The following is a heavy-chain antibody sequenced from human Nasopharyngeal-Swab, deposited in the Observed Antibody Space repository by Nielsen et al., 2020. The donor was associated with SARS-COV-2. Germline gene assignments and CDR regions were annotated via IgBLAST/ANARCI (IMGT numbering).Heavy chain of an antibody. Sequence: SETLSLTCTVSGGSISSYYWGWIRQPPGKGLEGIGSIYYSGSTYYNPSLKSRVTISVDTSKNQFSMKLSSVTAADTAVYFCARHCDDTIFGVVIIHGWFDPWGQGTLVTVSS. CDR2: IYYSGST. J-gene: IGHJ5*02. CDR3: ARHCDDTIFGVVIIHGWFDP. CDR1: GGSISSYY. D-gene: IGHD3-3*01. V-gene: IGHV4-39*01.